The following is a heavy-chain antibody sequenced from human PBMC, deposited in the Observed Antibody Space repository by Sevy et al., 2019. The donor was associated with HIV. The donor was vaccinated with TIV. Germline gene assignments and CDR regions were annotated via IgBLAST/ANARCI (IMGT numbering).Heavy chain of an antibody. D-gene: IGHD3-22*01. CDR2: INSDSDTM. J-gene: IGHJ4*02. CDR3: ARERGTYYDTSGYPYLLEAGFDY. V-gene: IGHV3-48*02. CDR1: GFPFNYYA. Sequence: GGSLGLSCVASGFPFNYYAMNWVRQAPGKELEWILYINSDSDTMYYGDSVKGRFTISRDNAKNSLYLQMNSLRDEDTAVYYCARERGTYYDTSGYPYLLEAGFDYWGQGTLVTVSS.